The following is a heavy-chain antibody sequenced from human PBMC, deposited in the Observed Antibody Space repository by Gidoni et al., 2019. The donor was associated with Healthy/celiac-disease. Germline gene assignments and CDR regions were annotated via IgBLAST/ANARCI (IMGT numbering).Heavy chain of an antibody. V-gene: IGHV1-24*01. D-gene: IGHD1-20*01. Sequence: LEWMGGFDPEDGETIYAQKFQGRVTMTEDTSPDTAYMELSSLRSEDTAVYYCATGGYNWNLFDYWGQGTLVTVSS. J-gene: IGHJ4*02. CDR2: FDPEDGET. CDR3: ATGGYNWNLFDY.